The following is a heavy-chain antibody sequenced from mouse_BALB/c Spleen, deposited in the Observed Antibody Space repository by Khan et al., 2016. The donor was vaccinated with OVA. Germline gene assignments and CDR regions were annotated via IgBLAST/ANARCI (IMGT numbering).Heavy chain of an antibody. Sequence: VQLKESGPGLVKPSQSLSLTCTVTGYSITSDYAWNWIRQFPGNKLEWMGYIRYSGSTSYNPSLKSRTSITRDTSKNQFFLQLNSVTTEDTATYYCARSIMANWGQGTTLTVSS. CDR1: GYSITSDYA. V-gene: IGHV3-2*02. CDR2: IRYSGST. CDR3: ARSIMAN. J-gene: IGHJ2*01.